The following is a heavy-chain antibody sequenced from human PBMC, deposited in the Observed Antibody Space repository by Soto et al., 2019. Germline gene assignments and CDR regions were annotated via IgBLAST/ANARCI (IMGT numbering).Heavy chain of an antibody. D-gene: IGHD5-12*01. CDR2: IYSGGST. CDR1: GFTVSGNY. J-gene: IGHJ3*02. CDR3: ARRYDASDWAFDI. V-gene: IGHV3-66*01. Sequence: GGSLRLSCAASGFTVSGNYMAWVRRAPGKGLEWVSVIYSGGSTYYADSVKGRYTISRDKSKNTFYLQMNSLRVEDTAVYYCARRYDASDWAFDIWGQGTMVTVSS.